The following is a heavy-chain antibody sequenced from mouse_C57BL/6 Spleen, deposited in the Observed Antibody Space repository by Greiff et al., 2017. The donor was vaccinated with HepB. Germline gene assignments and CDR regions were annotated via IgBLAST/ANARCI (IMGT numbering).Heavy chain of an antibody. V-gene: IGHV1-50*01. CDR2: IDPSDSYT. J-gene: IGHJ2*01. CDR3: ARSGRLRQGDY. CDR1: GYTFTSYW. Sequence: QVQLQQPGAELVKPGASVKLSCKASGYTFTSYWMQWVKQRPGQGLEWIGEIDPSDSYTNYNQKFKGKATLTVDTSSSTAYMQLSSLTAEDSAVYYCARSGRLRQGDYWGQGTTLTVSS. D-gene: IGHD2-4*01.